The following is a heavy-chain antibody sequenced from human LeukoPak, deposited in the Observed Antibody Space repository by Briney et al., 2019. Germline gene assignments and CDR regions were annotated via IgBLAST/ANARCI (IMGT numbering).Heavy chain of an antibody. V-gene: IGHV3-23*01. Sequence: GGSLRLSSATSGFPFSDFSMSWVRQAPGKGLEWISTTNSGGTSTYYAESVKGRFTISRDNSKNTLYLQMSSLRVEDTAVYYCAKQSYARSLGEGGPGTLVSVSS. D-gene: IGHD2-8*01. CDR1: GFPFSDFS. CDR3: AKQSYARSLGE. J-gene: IGHJ4*02. CDR2: TNSGGTST.